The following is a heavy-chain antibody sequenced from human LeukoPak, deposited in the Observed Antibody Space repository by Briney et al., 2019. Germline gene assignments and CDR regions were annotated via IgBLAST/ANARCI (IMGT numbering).Heavy chain of an antibody. CDR2: MNPNSGNI. CDR1: GYTFTSYD. D-gene: IGHD3-16*01. CDR3: ARYEPLLRYFQH. J-gene: IGHJ1*01. Sequence: ASVKVSCKASGYTFTSYDINWVRQATGQGLEWMGWMNPNSGNIDYAQKFQGRVTMTRNTSISTAYMELSSLRSDDTAVYYCARYEPLLRYFQHWGQGTLVTVSS. V-gene: IGHV1-8*01.